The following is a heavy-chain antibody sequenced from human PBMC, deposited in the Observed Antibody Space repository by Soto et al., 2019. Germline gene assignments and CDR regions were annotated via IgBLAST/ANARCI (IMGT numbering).Heavy chain of an antibody. V-gene: IGHV4-31*03. Sequence: SETLSLTCTVSGGSISSGGYYWSWIRQHPGKGLEWIGYIYYSGSTYYNPSLKSRVTISIDTSKNQFSLKLSSVTAADTAVYYCARVSSEQLASIDYWGQGTLVTV. D-gene: IGHD6-6*01. CDR1: GGSISSGGYY. CDR2: IYYSGST. CDR3: ARVSSEQLASIDY. J-gene: IGHJ4*02.